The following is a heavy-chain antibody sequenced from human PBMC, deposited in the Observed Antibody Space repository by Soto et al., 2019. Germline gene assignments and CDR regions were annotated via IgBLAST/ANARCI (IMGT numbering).Heavy chain of an antibody. CDR2: ISAYNGNT. Sequence: ASVKASCKASGYTFTSYGISWVRQAPGQGLEWMGWISAYNGNTNYAQKLQGRVTMTTDTSTSTAYMELRSLRSDDTAVYYCARDRVRVTMVRGVIITMNWFDPWGQGTLVTVSS. CDR3: ARDRVRVTMVRGVIITMNWFDP. J-gene: IGHJ5*02. V-gene: IGHV1-18*01. D-gene: IGHD3-10*01. CDR1: GYTFTSYG.